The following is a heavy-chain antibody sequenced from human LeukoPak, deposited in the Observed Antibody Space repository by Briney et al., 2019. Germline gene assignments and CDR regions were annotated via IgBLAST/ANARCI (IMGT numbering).Heavy chain of an antibody. CDR2: IIPIFGTA. D-gene: IGHD6-19*01. CDR1: GGTFSSYA. CDR3: AREGRGVAVAAYDAFDI. J-gene: IGHJ3*02. V-gene: IGHV1-69*06. Sequence: GASVKVSCKASGGTFSSYAISWVRQAPGQGLEWMGGIIPIFGTANYAQKFQGRLTITADKSTSTAYMELSSLRSEDTAVYYCAREGRGVAVAAYDAFDIWGQGTMVTVSS.